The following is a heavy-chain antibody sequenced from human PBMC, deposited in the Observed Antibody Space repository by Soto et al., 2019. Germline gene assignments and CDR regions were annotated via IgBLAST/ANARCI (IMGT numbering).Heavy chain of an antibody. D-gene: IGHD2-15*01. Sequence: QVPLVQSGAEVKKPGASVKVSCKASGYTFTSYGISWVRQAPGQGLEWMGWISAYNGNTNYAQKLQGRVTMTTDTSTSTAYMELRSLRSDDTAVYYCAATDADKYCSGGSCYGVFDYWGQGTLVTVSS. J-gene: IGHJ4*02. CDR2: ISAYNGNT. V-gene: IGHV1-18*01. CDR3: AATDADKYCSGGSCYGVFDY. CDR1: GYTFTSYG.